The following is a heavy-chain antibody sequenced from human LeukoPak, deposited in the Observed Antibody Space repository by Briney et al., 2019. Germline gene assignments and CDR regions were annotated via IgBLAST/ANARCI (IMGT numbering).Heavy chain of an antibody. J-gene: IGHJ5*02. V-gene: IGHV4-34*01. Sequence: SETLSLTCAVYGGSFSGYYWSWIRQPPGKGLEWIGEINHSGSTNYNPSLKSRVTISVDTSKNQFSLKLSSVTAADTAVYYCATTNYCSSTSCRFEHWFDPWGQGTLVTVSS. CDR2: INHSGST. CDR3: ATTNYCSSTSCRFEHWFDP. D-gene: IGHD2-2*01. CDR1: GGSFSGYY.